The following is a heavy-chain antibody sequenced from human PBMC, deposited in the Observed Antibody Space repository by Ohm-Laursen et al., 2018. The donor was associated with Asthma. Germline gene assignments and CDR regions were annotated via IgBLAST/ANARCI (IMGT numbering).Heavy chain of an antibody. CDR3: AKALVGAPLYYHYYGMDV. CDR1: GFTFSSYG. J-gene: IGHJ6*02. CDR2: ISSDGSNQ. V-gene: IGHV3-30*18. Sequence: SLRLSCTASGFTFSSYGMHWVRQAPGKGLEWVAVISSDGSNQYYGDSVKGRFTISRDNSKKMVYLQMNSLRAEDTAVYHCAKALVGAPLYYHYYGMDVWGQGTTVTVSS. D-gene: IGHD1-26*01.